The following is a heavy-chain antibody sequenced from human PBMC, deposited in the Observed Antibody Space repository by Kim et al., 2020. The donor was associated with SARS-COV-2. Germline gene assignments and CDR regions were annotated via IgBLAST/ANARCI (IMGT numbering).Heavy chain of an antibody. V-gene: IGHV4-34*01. CDR1: GGSFSGYY. CDR2: INHSGST. CDR3: AAQGAVAGTGGYAFDI. Sequence: SETLSLTCAVYGGSFSGYYWSWIRQPPGKGLEWIGEINHSGSTNYNPSLKSRVTISVDTSKNQFSLKLSSVTAADTAVYYCAAQGAVAGTGGYAFDIWGQGTMVTVSS. D-gene: IGHD6-19*01. J-gene: IGHJ3*02.